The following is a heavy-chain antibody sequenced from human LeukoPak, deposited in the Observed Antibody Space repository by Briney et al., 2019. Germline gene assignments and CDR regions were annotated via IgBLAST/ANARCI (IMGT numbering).Heavy chain of an antibody. D-gene: IGHD4-17*01. CDR3: ANSGGDYGEYYFDY. CDR2: IRYDGSNK. J-gene: IGHJ4*02. V-gene: IGHV3-30*02. Sequence: GGSQRLSCAASGFTFSSYGMHWVRQAPGKGLKWVAFIRYDGSNKYYADSVKGRFTISRDNSKNTLYLQMNSLRAEDTAVYYCANSGGDYGEYYFDYWGQGTLVTVSS. CDR1: GFTFSSYG.